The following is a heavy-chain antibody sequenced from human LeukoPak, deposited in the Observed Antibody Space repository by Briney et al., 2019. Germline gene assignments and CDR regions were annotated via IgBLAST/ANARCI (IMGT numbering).Heavy chain of an antibody. Sequence: GGSLRLSCAASGFTFSSFWISWVRQAPGKGLEWVANIKTDGSEKYYVDSVKGRFTISRDNAKNSLYLQMNSLRAEDTAVYYCARETYGDYYYYGMDVWGQGTTVTVSS. CDR3: ARETYGDYYYYGMDV. CDR2: IKTDGSEK. V-gene: IGHV3-7*01. D-gene: IGHD4-17*01. CDR1: GFTFSSFW. J-gene: IGHJ6*02.